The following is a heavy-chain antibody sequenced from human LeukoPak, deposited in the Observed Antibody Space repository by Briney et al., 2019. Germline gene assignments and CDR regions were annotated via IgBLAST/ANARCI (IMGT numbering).Heavy chain of an antibody. D-gene: IGHD3-10*01. J-gene: IGHJ4*02. CDR1: GFTFSDYY. Sequence: GESLRLSCAASGFTFSDYYMSWIRQAPGKGLEWVSYISSSGSTKYYADSVKGRFTISRDNAKNSYLQVNSLRAEDTAVYYCARDGHAYGRGSPHYWGQGTLVTVSS. CDR2: ISSSGSTK. CDR3: ARDGHAYGRGSPHY. V-gene: IGHV3-11*01.